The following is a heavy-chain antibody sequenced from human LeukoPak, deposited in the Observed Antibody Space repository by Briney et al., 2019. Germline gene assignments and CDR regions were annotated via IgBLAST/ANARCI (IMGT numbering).Heavy chain of an antibody. V-gene: IGHV4-39*01. CDR1: GGSISSSSYY. Sequence: ASETLSLTCTVSGGSISSSSYYWGWIRQPPGKGLEWIGSIYYSGSTFYNPSLKSRVTISVDTSKNQFSLKLSSVTAADTAVYYCARLPRYYYGSGSPNFDYWGQGTLVTVSS. J-gene: IGHJ4*02. CDR2: IYYSGST. D-gene: IGHD3-10*01. CDR3: ARLPRYYYGSGSPNFDY.